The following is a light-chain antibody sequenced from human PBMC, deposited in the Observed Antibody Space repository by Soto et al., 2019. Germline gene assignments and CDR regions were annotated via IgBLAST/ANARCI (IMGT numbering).Light chain of an antibody. J-gene: IGLJ3*02. CDR1: SSNIGAGYD. CDR3: HSYDSSLSAVV. V-gene: IGLV1-40*01. CDR2: SNN. Sequence: QSVLTQPPSVSGAPGQRVTVSCTGTSSNIGAGYDVHWYQQLPGKAPTLLIYSNNDRPSGVPDRFSGSKSGTSASLAITGLQADDEADYYCHSYDSSLSAVVFGGGTKLTVL.